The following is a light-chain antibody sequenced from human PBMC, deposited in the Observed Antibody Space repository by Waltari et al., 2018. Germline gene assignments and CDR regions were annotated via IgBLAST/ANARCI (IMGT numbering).Light chain of an antibody. J-gene: IGKJ1*01. Sequence: DSQMTQSPSSLSASVGDTVTITCRATLDINNYVVWLQQKPGKAPKSLFYSASSLRSGVSSRFSGSGSGTEFTLTISSLQPEDVATYYCQQHLHYPWTFGQGTKVEVK. CDR3: QQHLHYPWT. V-gene: IGKV1-16*01. CDR2: SAS. CDR1: LDINNY.